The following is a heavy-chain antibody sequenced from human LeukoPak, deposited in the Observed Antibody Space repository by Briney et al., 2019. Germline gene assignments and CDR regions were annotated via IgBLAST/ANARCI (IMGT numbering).Heavy chain of an antibody. J-gene: IGHJ4*02. V-gene: IGHV3-7*01. CDR1: GFTFSSYW. Sequence: GGSLRLSCVASGFTFSSYWMTWVRQAPGKGLEWVANIKTDGSLIYYVDSVKGRFTISRDNAKNSLYLQMNSLRSEDTAVYYCAKVDSGSFSHFDYWGQGTLVTVSS. CDR2: IKTDGSLI. CDR3: AKVDSGSFSHFDY. D-gene: IGHD1-26*01.